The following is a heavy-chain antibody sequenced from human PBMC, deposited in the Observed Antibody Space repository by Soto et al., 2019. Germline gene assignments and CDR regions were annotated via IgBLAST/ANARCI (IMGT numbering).Heavy chain of an antibody. D-gene: IGHD3-10*01. J-gene: IGHJ4*02. CDR3: ARVNFGEPFDX. Sequence: PSVKVSCRASGYTFTNYVINWLRQARGQGIEWMGWFNPKNGSTNYAKTFEGRLNLTTDTSTSTAFMELSNLRSDDTAFYYCARVNFGEPFDXWGQGTLVTVSX. CDR1: GYTFTNYV. V-gene: IGHV1-18*01. CDR2: FNPKNGST.